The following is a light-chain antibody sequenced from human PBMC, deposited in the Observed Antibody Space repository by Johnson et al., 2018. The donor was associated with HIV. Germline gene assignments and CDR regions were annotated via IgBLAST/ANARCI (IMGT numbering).Light chain of an antibody. CDR3: GTWDSSLSAGGYV. CDR2: EIN. J-gene: IGLJ1*01. CDR1: SSDIGNNY. Sequence: QSVLTQPPSVSAAPGQKVIISCSGGSSDIGNNYVSWYQHLPGTAPKLLIYEINKRPSGIPDRFSGSKSGTSATLGITGLQTGDEADYYCGTWDSSLSAGGYVFGTGTKVTVL. V-gene: IGLV1-51*02.